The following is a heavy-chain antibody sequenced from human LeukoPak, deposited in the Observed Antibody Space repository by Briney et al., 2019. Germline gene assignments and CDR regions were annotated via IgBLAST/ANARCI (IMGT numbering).Heavy chain of an antibody. J-gene: IGHJ1*01. CDR1: GFTFSNYG. CDR3: VRNRYGYGSGGYSPEHFHH. D-gene: IGHD2-15*01. Sequence: GGSLRLSCVASGFTFSNYGMDWVRQAPGKGLVWVAAISTNSSYIFYADSVKGRFTISRDNPKNPMYLQINSLTAEDTAVYFCVRNRYGYGSGGYSPEHFHHWGQGTLVTVSS. V-gene: IGHV3-21*04. CDR2: ISTNSSYI.